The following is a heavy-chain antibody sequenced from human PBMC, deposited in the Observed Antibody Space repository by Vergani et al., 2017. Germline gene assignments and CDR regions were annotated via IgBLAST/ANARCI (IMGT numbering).Heavy chain of an antibody. CDR3: ARAYGRYDWFDY. CDR2: ISASGAPI. V-gene: IGHV3-23*01. CDR1: GFIFSTYA. D-gene: IGHD1-20*01. J-gene: IGHJ4*01. Sequence: EVQLLESGGDLVQPGGPLRLSCTASGFIFSTYAMSWVRQAPGKGLEWVSGISASGAPIYYADSVKGRVTISRDNSKNTLYLQMNSLRVEDTAVYYCARAYGRYDWFDYWGQRTLVTVSS.